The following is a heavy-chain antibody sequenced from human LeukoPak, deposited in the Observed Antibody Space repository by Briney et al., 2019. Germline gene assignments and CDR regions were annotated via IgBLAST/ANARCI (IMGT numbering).Heavy chain of an antibody. CDR2: IFHSGGT. V-gene: IGHV4-59*01. J-gene: IGHJ4*02. Sequence: PPRTLSPTRTVSREAPGVFYWSWIPQPPGKGLGWIGYIFHSGGTNYKSSLKSRVTISLDTSKSQFSLSLISVTAADTAVYYCARGQTYGLLNALDDWGQGTLVTVSS. CDR1: REAPGVFY. D-gene: IGHD2-8*01. CDR3: ARGQTYGLLNALDD.